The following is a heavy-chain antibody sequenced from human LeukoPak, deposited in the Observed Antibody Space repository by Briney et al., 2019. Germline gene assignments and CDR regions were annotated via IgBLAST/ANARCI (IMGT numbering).Heavy chain of an antibody. CDR3: ARGASGYYYGGNWYYFDY. V-gene: IGHV4-34*01. Sequence: SETLSLTCAVYGGSFSGYYWSWIRQPPGKGLEWIGEINHSGSTNYNPSLKSRVTISVDTSKNQFSLKLSSVTAADTAVYYCARGASGYYYGGNWYYFDYWGQGTLVTVSS. CDR1: GGSFSGYY. CDR2: INHSGST. D-gene: IGHD3-22*01. J-gene: IGHJ4*02.